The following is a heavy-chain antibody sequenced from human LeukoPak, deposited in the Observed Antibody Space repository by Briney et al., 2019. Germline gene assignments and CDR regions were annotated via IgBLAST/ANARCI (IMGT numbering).Heavy chain of an antibody. CDR3: ATTRYSSGWYFDLNYYYGMDV. CDR1: GFTFSSYE. Sequence: GGSLRLSCAASGFTFSSYEMNWVRQAPGKGLEWVSYISSSGSTIYYADSVKGRFTISRDNAKNSLYLQMNSPRAEDTAVYYCATTRYSSGWYFDLNYYYGMDVWGQGTTVTVSS. CDR2: ISSSGSTI. D-gene: IGHD6-19*01. V-gene: IGHV3-48*03. J-gene: IGHJ6*02.